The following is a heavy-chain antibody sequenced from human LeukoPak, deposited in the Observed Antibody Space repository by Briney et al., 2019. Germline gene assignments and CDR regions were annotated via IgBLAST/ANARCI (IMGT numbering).Heavy chain of an antibody. Sequence: PSETLSLTCAVYGGSFSGYYWSWIRQPPGKGLEWIGEINHSGSTNYNPSLKSRVAISVDTSKNQFSLKLSSVTAADTAVYYCATGHSTFDPWGQGTRVTVSS. CDR2: INHSGST. V-gene: IGHV4-34*01. J-gene: IGHJ5*02. CDR1: GGSFSGYY. CDR3: ATGHSTFDP.